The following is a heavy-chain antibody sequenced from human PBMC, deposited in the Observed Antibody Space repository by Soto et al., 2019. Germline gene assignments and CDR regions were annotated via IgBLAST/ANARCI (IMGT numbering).Heavy chain of an antibody. J-gene: IGHJ6*02. CDR3: ARARFYDILTGPKDYYYGMDV. Sequence: ASVKISCKGSGYTFTTYGITWVRQAPGQGLEWMGWINPYNGDTNYAQKFWGRVTMTTDTSTSTAYMEVRSLTSDDTAVYYCARARFYDILTGPKDYYYGMDVWGQGTTVTVS. CDR2: INPYNGDT. D-gene: IGHD3-9*01. V-gene: IGHV1-18*01. CDR1: GYTFTTYG.